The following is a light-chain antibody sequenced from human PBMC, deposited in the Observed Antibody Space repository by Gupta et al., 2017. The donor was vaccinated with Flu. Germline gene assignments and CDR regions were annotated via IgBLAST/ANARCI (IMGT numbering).Light chain of an antibody. CDR2: GAS. CDR1: QSVRRH. CDR3: QYEYEGHPDWA. J-gene: IGKJ1*01. Sequence: TLSVSPGERATHAGRARQSVRRHLAWYQQKAGQAPRRLMYGASIRATGVPARYSGSGSGTEFTLTSGGRQSEDLATYYCQYEYEGHPDWAFGQGTKVEI. V-gene: IGKV3-15*01.